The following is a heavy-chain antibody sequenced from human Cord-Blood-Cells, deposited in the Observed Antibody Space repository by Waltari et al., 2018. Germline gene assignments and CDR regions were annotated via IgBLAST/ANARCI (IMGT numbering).Heavy chain of an antibody. V-gene: IGHV4-34*01. J-gene: IGHJ4*02. D-gene: IGHD3-10*01. CDR2: INHSGNT. CDR3: ARNRVLWFGELSLDY. CDR1: GGSFRGYY. Sequence: QVQLQQWGAGLLKPSETPSLTCAVYGGSFRGYYWSWILQPPGKGLEWIGEINHSGNTNYNPSLKSRVTISVDTSKNQFSLKLSSVTAADTAVYYCARNRVLWFGELSLDYWGQGTLVTVSS.